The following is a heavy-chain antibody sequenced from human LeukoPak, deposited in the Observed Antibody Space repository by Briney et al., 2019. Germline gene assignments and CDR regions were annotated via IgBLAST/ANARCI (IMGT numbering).Heavy chain of an antibody. CDR3: ARDRGWGSSSWYYFDY. V-gene: IGHV4-30-4*01. J-gene: IGHJ4*02. CDR1: GGSISSGDYY. CDR2: IYYSGST. D-gene: IGHD6-13*01. Sequence: KASETLSLTCTVSGGSISSGDYYWSWIRQPPGKGLEWIGYIYYSGSTYYNPSLKSRVTISVDTSKNQSSLKPSSVTAADTAVYYCARDRGWGSSSWYYFDYWGQGTLVTVSS.